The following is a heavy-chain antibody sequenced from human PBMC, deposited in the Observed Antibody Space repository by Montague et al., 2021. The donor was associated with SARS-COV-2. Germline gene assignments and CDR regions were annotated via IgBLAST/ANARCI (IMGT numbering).Heavy chain of an antibody. CDR2: ISGSGNNA. D-gene: IGHD2-2*01. Sequence: SLRLSCAASGFTFNSYAMTWVRQAPGKGLEWVSSISGSGNNAFFADSVKGRFTISRDNSENTLYLQMNSLTAEDMAVYYCAKVLRRYQLLTDAFDIWGQGTMVTVSS. CDR1: GFTFNSYA. J-gene: IGHJ3*02. CDR3: AKVLRRYQLLTDAFDI. V-gene: IGHV3-23*01.